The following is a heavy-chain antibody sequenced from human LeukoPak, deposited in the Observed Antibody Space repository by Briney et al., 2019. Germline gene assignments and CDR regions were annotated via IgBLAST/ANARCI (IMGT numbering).Heavy chain of an antibody. CDR3: ARVGSLESSTDY. D-gene: IGHD2-2*01. Sequence: GGSLRLSCAASGFTFSTYSMNWVRQAPGKGLEWVSYISSSRSTIYYADSVTGRFTISRDNAKNSLYLQMNSLRDEDTAVYYCARVGSLESSTDYWGQGTLVTVSS. CDR1: GFTFSTYS. CDR2: ISSSRSTI. J-gene: IGHJ4*02. V-gene: IGHV3-48*02.